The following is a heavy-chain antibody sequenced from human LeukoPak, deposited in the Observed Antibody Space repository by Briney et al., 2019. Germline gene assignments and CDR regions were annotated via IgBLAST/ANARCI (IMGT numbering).Heavy chain of an antibody. CDR1: GFTFSGYA. CDR3: AAVVPAAMYPYY. Sequence: GRSLRLSCAASGFTFSGYAMHWVRQAPGKGLEWVAVISYDGSNKYYADSVKGRFTISRDNSKNTLYLQMNSLRAEDTAVYYCAAVVPAAMYPYYWGQGTLVTVSS. D-gene: IGHD2-2*01. V-gene: IGHV3-30-3*01. CDR2: ISYDGSNK. J-gene: IGHJ4*02.